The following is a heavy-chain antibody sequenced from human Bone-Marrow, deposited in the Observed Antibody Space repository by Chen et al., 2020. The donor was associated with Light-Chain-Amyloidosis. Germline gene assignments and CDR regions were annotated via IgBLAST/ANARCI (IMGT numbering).Heavy chain of an antibody. V-gene: IGHV4-59*01. D-gene: IGHD2-15*01. CDR1: GGSISGSY. Sequence: QVQLQESGPGLVKSSETLSLTCTVSGGSISGSYWSWIRQSPGKGLEWIGYIYYSGSTKYNPSLKSRVTLSIDTSKNEFSLKLRSFSAADTAIYYCARDYQEYGNRWFSWYFDLWGRGTPVTVSS. J-gene: IGHJ2*01. CDR2: IYYSGST. CDR3: ARDYQEYGNRWFSWYFDL.